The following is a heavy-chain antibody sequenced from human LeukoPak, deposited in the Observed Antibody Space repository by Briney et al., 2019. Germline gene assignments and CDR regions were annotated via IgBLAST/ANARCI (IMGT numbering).Heavy chain of an antibody. CDR2: ITGSGGST. D-gene: IGHD3-22*01. V-gene: IGHV3-23*01. CDR1: GFTFSTYA. J-gene: IGHJ3*02. CDR3: AKVHRTDYYDRTGYYGGFDAFDI. Sequence: AGGSLTLSCAASGFTFSTYAASWVRQAPGKGLEWVSAITGSGGSTYYADSVKGRFTISRDNSKNTLYLQMNSLRAEDTAVYYCAKVHRTDYYDRTGYYGGFDAFDIWGQGTMVTVSS.